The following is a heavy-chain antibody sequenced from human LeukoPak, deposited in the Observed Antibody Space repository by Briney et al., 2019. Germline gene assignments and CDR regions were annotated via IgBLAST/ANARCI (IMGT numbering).Heavy chain of an antibody. J-gene: IGHJ4*02. Sequence: SETLSLTCTVAGGSISSHYWNWIRQPPGKGLEWIGYIHYTGSTNYNPSLKSRVTISVDTSKNQFSLKLSSVTAADTAVYYCAREGYCSGGSCYSLYFDHWGQGTLVTVSS. CDR1: GGSISSHY. D-gene: IGHD2-15*01. V-gene: IGHV4-59*11. CDR2: IHYTGST. CDR3: AREGYCSGGSCYSLYFDH.